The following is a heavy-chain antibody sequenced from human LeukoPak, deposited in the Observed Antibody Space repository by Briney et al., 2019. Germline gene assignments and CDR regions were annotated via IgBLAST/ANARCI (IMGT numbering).Heavy chain of an antibody. CDR1: GFTFSTSP. V-gene: IGHV3-30-3*01. Sequence: PSGGSLRLSCAASGFTFSTSPMHWVRQAPGKGLEWVSVISSDGSTKYYADSVKGRFTISRDNSKNTLYLQMNSLRAEDTAVYYCARDRTLLWFGETSAEIDYWGQGTLVTVSS. D-gene: IGHD3-10*01. CDR2: ISSDGSTK. CDR3: ARDRTLLWFGETSAEIDY. J-gene: IGHJ4*02.